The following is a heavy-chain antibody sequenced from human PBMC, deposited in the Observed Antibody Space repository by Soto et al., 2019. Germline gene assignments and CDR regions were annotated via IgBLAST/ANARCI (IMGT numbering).Heavy chain of an antibody. J-gene: IGHJ3*02. CDR2: ISGSGGST. CDR3: AKDTTVNYYDSSGYYPRNAFDT. Sequence: GGSLRLSCAASGFTFSSYAMSWVRQAPGKGLEWVSAISGSGGSTYYADSVKGRFTISRDNSKNTLYLQMNSLRAEDTAVYYCAKDTTVNYYDSSGYYPRNAFDTWGQGTMVTVSS. V-gene: IGHV3-23*01. CDR1: GFTFSSYA. D-gene: IGHD3-22*01.